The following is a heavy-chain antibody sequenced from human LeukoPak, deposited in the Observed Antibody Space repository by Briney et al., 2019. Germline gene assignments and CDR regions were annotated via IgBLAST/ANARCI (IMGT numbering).Heavy chain of an antibody. CDR2: ISSSSSTI. V-gene: IGHV3-48*04. CDR1: GFTFSSYS. CDR3: ARDHELGYFDY. D-gene: IGHD3-10*01. J-gene: IGHJ4*02. Sequence: PGGSLRLSCAASGFTFSSYSMNWVRQAPGKGLEWVSYISSSSSTIYYADSVKGRFTISRDNAKNSLYLQMNSLRAEDTAVYYCARDHELGYFDYWGQGTLVTVSS.